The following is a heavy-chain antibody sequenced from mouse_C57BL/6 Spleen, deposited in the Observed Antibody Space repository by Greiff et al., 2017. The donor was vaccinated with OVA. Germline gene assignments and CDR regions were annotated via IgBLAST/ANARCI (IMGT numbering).Heavy chain of an antibody. CDR1: GFTFSDYG. V-gene: IGHV5-17*01. J-gene: IGHJ1*03. D-gene: IGHD1-1*01. Sequence: EVMLVESGGGLVKPGGSLKLSCAASGFTFSDYGMHWVRQAPEKGLEWVAYISSGSSTIYYADTVKGRFTISRDNAKNTRCLQMTSLRSEDTAMYYCASSPYGSRGYWYFDVWGTGTTVTVSS. CDR2: ISSGSSTI. CDR3: ASSPYGSRGYWYFDV.